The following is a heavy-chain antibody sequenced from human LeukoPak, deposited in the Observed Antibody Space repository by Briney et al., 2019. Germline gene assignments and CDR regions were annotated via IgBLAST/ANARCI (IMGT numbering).Heavy chain of an antibody. Sequence: ASVKVSCKASGYTFTSYGIIWVRQAPGQGLEWMGWISAYNGNTNLAQNVQGRVTMTTDTPTSTAYMELRSLRSDDTAVYYCARGYVGAAAVINFDNWGQGTLVTVSS. J-gene: IGHJ4*02. CDR3: ARGYVGAAAVINFDN. CDR1: GYTFTSYG. D-gene: IGHD6-13*01. CDR2: ISAYNGNT. V-gene: IGHV1-18*01.